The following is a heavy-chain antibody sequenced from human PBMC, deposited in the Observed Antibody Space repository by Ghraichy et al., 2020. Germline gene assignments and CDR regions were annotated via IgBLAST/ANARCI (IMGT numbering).Heavy chain of an antibody. Sequence: ASVKVSCKASGYTFTSYYMHWVRQAPGQGLEWMGIINPSGDSTSYAQKFQGRVTMTRDTSTSTVYMELSSLRSEDTAVYYCARDRGDYGDSKGILYYHYGMDVWGQGTTVTVSS. CDR2: INPSGDST. V-gene: IGHV1-46*01. D-gene: IGHD4-17*01. CDR1: GYTFTSYY. CDR3: ARDRGDYGDSKGILYYHYGMDV. J-gene: IGHJ6*02.